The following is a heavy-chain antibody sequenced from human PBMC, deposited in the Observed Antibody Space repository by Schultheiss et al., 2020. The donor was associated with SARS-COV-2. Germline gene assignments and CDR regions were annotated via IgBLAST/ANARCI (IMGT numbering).Heavy chain of an antibody. D-gene: IGHD4-11*01. CDR2: INPNSGGT. J-gene: IGHJ4*02. CDR3: ARQGSYSHPQNFDY. CDR1: GYTFTGYY. Sequence: ASVKVSCKASGYTFTGYYMHWVRQAPGQGLEWMGWINPNSGGTNYAQKFQGRVTMTRDTSISTAYMELSRLRSDDTAVYYCARQGSYSHPQNFDYWGQGTLVTVSS. V-gene: IGHV1-2*02.